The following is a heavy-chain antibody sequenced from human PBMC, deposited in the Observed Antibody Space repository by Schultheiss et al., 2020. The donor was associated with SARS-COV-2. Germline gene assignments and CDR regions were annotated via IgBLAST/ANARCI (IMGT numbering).Heavy chain of an antibody. CDR1: GFTFSSYG. CDR2: ISYDGSNK. J-gene: IGHJ5*02. V-gene: IGHV3-33*05. D-gene: IGHD2-2*01. CDR3: ARGRTSWSLGVVDA. Sequence: GESLKISCAASGFTFSSYGMHWVRQAPGKGLEWVAVISYDGSNKYYADSVEGRFTISRDDAKNSVYLQMDSLRAEDTAVYYCARGRTSWSLGVVDAWGQGTLVTVSS.